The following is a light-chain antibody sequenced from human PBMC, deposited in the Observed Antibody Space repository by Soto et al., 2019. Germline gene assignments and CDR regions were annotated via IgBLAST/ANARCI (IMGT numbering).Light chain of an antibody. CDR2: GAS. CDR1: QSVSSSY. J-gene: IGKJ4*01. CDR3: QQCGSSLPLT. V-gene: IGKV3-20*01. Sequence: EIVLTQSPGTLSLSPGERATLSCRASQSVSSSYLAWYQQKPGQAPRLLIYGASSRATGIPDRFSGSGSGTDFTLTISRLEPEDFAVYYCQQCGSSLPLTFGGGTKVEIK.